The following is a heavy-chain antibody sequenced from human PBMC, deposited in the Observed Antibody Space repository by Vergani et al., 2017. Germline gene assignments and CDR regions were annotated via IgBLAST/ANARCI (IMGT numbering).Heavy chain of an antibody. D-gene: IGHD3/OR15-3a*01. CDR1: GYTFTSYA. J-gene: IGHJ3*01. V-gene: IGHV1-3*01. CDR2: INAGNGNT. Sequence: QVQLVQSGAEVKKPGASVKVSCKASGYTFTSYAMHWVRQAPGQRLEWMGWINAGNGNTKYSQKLQGRVTMTTDTSTSTAYMELRSLRSDDTAVYYCAREGLGGLDSWGQGTMVTVSS. CDR3: AREGLGGLDS.